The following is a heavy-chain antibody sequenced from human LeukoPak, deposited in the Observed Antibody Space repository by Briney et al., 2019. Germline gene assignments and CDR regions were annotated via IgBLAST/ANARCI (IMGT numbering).Heavy chain of an antibody. V-gene: IGHV4-59*08. J-gene: IGHJ4*02. Sequence: PSETLSLTCTVSGGSISSYYWSWIRQPPGKGLEWVGYIYYSGSTNYNPSLKSRVTISVDTSKNQFSLKLSSVTAADTAVYYCARGTISSSWYDYWGQGTLVTVSS. CDR2: IYYSGST. CDR3: ARGTISSSWYDY. D-gene: IGHD6-13*01. CDR1: GGSISSYY.